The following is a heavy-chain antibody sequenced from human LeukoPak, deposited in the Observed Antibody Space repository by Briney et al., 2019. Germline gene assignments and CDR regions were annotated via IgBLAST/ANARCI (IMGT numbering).Heavy chain of an antibody. CDR1: GGTFSSYA. J-gene: IGHJ4*02. V-gene: IGHV1-69*01. Sequence: GSSVKVPCKASGGTFSSYAISWVRQAPGQGLEWMGGVIPIFGTANYAQKFQCRVTITADESTSTAYTELSSLRSEDTAVYYCAREYTAMVMELDYWGQGTLVTVSS. D-gene: IGHD5-18*01. CDR2: VIPIFGTA. CDR3: AREYTAMVMELDY.